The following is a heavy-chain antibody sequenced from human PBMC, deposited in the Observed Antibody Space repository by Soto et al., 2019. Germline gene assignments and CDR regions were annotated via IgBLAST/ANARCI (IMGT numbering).Heavy chain of an antibody. J-gene: IGHJ6*02. CDR3: ARGDLDYYGMDV. V-gene: IGHV1-69*13. Sequence: ASVKVSCKASGGTFSSYAISWVRQAPGQGLEGMGGIIPIFGTANYAQKFQGRVTITADESTSTAYMELSSLRSEDTAVYYCARGDLDYYGMDVWGQGTTVTVSS. CDR1: GGTFSSYA. CDR2: IIPIFGTA.